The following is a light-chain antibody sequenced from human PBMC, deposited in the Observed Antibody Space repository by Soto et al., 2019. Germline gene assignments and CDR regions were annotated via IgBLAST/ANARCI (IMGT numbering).Light chain of an antibody. V-gene: IGKV1-9*01. J-gene: IGKJ2*03. Sequence: DIQLTQSPSFLSASVGDRVTVSCRASQDISTSLAWFQQKAGKVPQLLVYPASTLQDGVPSRFSGSGSGTYFTLTINNMQAEDFSTYYCHHLRTYPFSFGPGTKVDIK. CDR3: HHLRTYPFS. CDR2: PAS. CDR1: QDISTS.